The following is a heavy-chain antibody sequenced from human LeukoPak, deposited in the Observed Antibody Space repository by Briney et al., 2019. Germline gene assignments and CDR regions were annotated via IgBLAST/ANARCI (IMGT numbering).Heavy chain of an antibody. CDR1: GFTVSSNY. D-gene: IGHD3-10*01. Sequence: GGSLRLSCAASGFTVSSNYMSWVRQAPGEGLEGVSLIYSDGTTYYADSVRRRFTISRHTSKNTLSLQMNSLRAEDTAVYYCARLRIKAGNFDYWGQGTLVTVSS. CDR3: ARLRIKAGNFDY. J-gene: IGHJ4*02. CDR2: IYSDGTT. V-gene: IGHV3-53*04.